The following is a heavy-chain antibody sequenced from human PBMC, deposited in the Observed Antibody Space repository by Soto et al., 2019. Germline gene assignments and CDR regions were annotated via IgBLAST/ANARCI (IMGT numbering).Heavy chain of an antibody. CDR2: IWDDGGNK. D-gene: IGHD1-1*01. Sequence: QAQLEESGGGVVQPGTSLRLSCAASAFSFSSSGMHWVRQAPGKGLEWVAAIWDDGGNKYYADSVKGRFTISRDNSKNTLFLQMNSLRAEDTAIYYCAKDWGTTGIGGWFDSWGQGTLVSVSS. CDR1: AFSFSSSG. V-gene: IGHV3-33*06. J-gene: IGHJ5*01. CDR3: AKDWGTTGIGGWFDS.